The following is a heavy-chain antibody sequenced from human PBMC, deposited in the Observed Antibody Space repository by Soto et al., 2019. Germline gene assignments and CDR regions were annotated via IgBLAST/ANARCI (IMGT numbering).Heavy chain of an antibody. CDR3: ATAGCSGGSCKYAFDI. Sequence: ASVTVSCQVSGYTLTELSMHWVRQAPGKGLEWMGGFDPEDGETIYAQKFQGRVTMTEDTSTDTAYMELSSLRSEDTAVYYCATAGCSGGSCKYAFDIWGQGTMVTVSS. CDR1: GYTLTELS. J-gene: IGHJ3*02. D-gene: IGHD2-15*01. V-gene: IGHV1-24*01. CDR2: FDPEDGET.